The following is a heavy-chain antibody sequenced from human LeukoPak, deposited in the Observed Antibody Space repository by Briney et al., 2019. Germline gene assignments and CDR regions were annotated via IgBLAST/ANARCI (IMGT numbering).Heavy chain of an antibody. CDR1: GFTFDDYG. J-gene: IGHJ4*02. CDR2: INWNGGST. D-gene: IGHD2-2*01. V-gene: IGHV3-20*04. CDR3: ARALLYCSSTSCSFDY. Sequence: TGGSLRLSCAASGFTFDDYGMSWVRQAPGKGLEWVSDINWNGGSTGYADSVKGRFTISRDNAKNSLYLQMNSLRAEDTALYYCARALLYCSSTSCSFDYWGQGTLVTVSS.